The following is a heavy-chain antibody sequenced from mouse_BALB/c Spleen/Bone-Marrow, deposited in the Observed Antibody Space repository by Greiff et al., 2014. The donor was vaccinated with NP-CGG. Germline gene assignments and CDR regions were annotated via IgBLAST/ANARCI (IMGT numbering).Heavy chain of an antibody. D-gene: IGHD1-1*02. CDR2: IWRGGST. Sequence: QVQLQQSGPGLVQPSQSLSITCTVSGFSLTTYGVHWVRQSPGKGLEWLGVIWRGGSTDYNAAFMSRLSITKDNSKSQVFFKMNSQQADDTAIYYCAKNRPNGGPMDYWGQGTSVTVSS. CDR3: AKNRPNGGPMDY. CDR1: GFSLTTYG. J-gene: IGHJ4*01. V-gene: IGHV2-5*01.